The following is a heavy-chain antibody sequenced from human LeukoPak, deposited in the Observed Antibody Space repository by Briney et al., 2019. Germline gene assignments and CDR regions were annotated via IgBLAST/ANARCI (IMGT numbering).Heavy chain of an antibody. V-gene: IGHV4-4*07. J-gene: IGHJ4*02. CDR1: GGSINTDY. CDR2: VYTSGNT. CDR3: ARESLVGATNYFDN. D-gene: IGHD1-26*01. Sequence: SETLSLTCTVSGGSINTDYWSWIRQPAGRGLEWIGRVYTSGNTKYNASLQSRVTMSIDTSTKQFFLKLSSVTAADTAVYYCARESLVGATNYFDNWGQGTLVTVSS.